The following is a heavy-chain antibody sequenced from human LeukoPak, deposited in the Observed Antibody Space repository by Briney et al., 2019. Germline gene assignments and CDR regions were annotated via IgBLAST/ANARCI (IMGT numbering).Heavy chain of an antibody. V-gene: IGHV3-7*01. J-gene: IGHJ6*03. CDR1: GFTFSSYW. CDR3: ARSGNRYYYYYMDA. Sequence: GGSLRLSCAASGFTFSSYWMSWVRQAPGKGLEWVANIKQDGSEKYYVDSVKGRFTISRDNAKNSLYLQMNSLRAEDTAVYYCARSGNRYYYYYMDAWGKGTTVTVSS. D-gene: IGHD1-14*01. CDR2: IKQDGSEK.